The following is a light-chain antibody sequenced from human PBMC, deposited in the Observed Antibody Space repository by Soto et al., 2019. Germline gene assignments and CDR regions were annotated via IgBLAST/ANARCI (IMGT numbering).Light chain of an antibody. Sequence: QSVLTQPASLSLSPGQSITISCTGTSSDIGGYTYVSWYQQHPGKAPELMIYDVINRPSGVSNRFYGPKSGNTTSLTISGLQAKDEADYYCSSYTRSGNYVFGTGTKVTV. CDR1: SSDIGGYTY. CDR2: DVI. V-gene: IGLV2-14*03. CDR3: SSYTRSGNYV. J-gene: IGLJ1*01.